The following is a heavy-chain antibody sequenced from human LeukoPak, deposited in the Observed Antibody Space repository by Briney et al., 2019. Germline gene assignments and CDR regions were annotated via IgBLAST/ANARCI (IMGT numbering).Heavy chain of an antibody. J-gene: IGHJ6*03. Sequence: SETLSLTCTVSGGSISSHYWSWIRQPPGKGLEWIGYIYYSGSTNYNPSLKSRVTISVDTSKNQFSLKLSSVTAADTAVYYCARAYDDDYYYYMDVWGKGTTVTVSS. CDR2: IYYSGST. CDR3: ARAYDDDYYYYMDV. V-gene: IGHV4-59*11. CDR1: GGSISSHY. D-gene: IGHD3-3*01.